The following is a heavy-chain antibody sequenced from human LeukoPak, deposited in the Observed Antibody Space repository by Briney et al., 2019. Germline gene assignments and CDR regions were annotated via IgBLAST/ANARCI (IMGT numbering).Heavy chain of an antibody. J-gene: IGHJ5*02. CDR3: ARAGIAAAGS. CDR1: GLTFSSYS. CDR2: ISSSSSTI. Sequence: PGGSLRLSCAASGLTFSSYSMNWVRQAPGKGLEWVSYISSSSSTIYYAEPVKGRFTISRDNAKNSLYLQMNSLRAEDTAVYYCARAGIAAAGSWGQGTLVTVSS. V-gene: IGHV3-48*04. D-gene: IGHD6-13*01.